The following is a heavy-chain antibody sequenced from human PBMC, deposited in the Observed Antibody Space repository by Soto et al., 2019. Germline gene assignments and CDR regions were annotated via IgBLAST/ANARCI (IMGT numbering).Heavy chain of an antibody. CDR3: ARGIAARPMDV. J-gene: IGHJ6*02. CDR1: GGSLSRYT. Sequence: QVQLVQSRAEVKKPGSSVKVSCKASGGSLSRYTISWVRQAPGQGLEWMGGIIPIFATANYAQKFQGRVTVTADESTSTAYMELSSLRSEDTAVYYCARGIAARPMDVWGQGTTVTVSS. CDR2: IIPIFATA. V-gene: IGHV1-69*01. D-gene: IGHD6-6*01.